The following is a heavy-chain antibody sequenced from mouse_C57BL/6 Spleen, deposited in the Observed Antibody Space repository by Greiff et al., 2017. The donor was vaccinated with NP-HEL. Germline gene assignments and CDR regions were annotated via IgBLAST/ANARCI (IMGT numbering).Heavy chain of an antibody. D-gene: IGHD1-1*01. V-gene: IGHV1-82*01. CDR1: GYAFSSSW. J-gene: IGHJ1*03. CDR2: IYPGDGDT. CDR3: ARERNYYGSSYGYFDV. Sequence: QVQLKQSGPELVKPGASVKISCTASGYAFSSSWMNWVKQRPGKGLEWIGRIYPGDGDTNYNGKFKGKATLTADKSSSTAYMQLSSLTSEDSAVYFCARERNYYGSSYGYFDVWGTGTTVTVSS.